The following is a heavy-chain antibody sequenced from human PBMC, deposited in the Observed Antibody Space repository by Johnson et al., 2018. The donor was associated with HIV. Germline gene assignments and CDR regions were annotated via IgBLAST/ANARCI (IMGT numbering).Heavy chain of an antibody. Sequence: VQLVESGGGVVQPGRSLRLSCAASGFTFSTTWMNWVRQAPGKGLEWVANIKEDGSQKYYVDSVRGRFTISRDNAKNSLYLQMNSLRAEDTAVYYCAQVRRGENRRNNCF. CDR1: GFTFSTTW. J-gene: IGHJ5*01. CDR2: IKEDGSQK. CDR3: AQVRRGENRRNNCF. V-gene: IGHV3-7*05. D-gene: IGHD3-10*01.